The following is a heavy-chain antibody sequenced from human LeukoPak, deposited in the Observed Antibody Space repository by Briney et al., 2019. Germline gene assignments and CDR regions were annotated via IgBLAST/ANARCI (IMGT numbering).Heavy chain of an antibody. Sequence: GGSLRLSCTASGFTFSSYAMNWVRQAPGKGLVWISRINSDGSSTAYADSVKGRFTISRDNAKNTLYLQMNSLRVEDTAMYYCTRDRYYGMDVWGQGTTVTVSS. CDR2: INSDGSST. V-gene: IGHV3-74*01. J-gene: IGHJ6*02. CDR3: TRDRYYGMDV. CDR1: GFTFSSYA.